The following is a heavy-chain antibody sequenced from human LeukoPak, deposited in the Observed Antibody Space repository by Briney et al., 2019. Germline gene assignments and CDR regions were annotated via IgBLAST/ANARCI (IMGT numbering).Heavy chain of an antibody. V-gene: IGHV3-23*01. J-gene: IGHJ4*02. CDR3: AKDEAFGGVIAYYFDY. CDR2: ISGSGGST. Sequence: PGGSLRLSCAASGFTFSTYAMSWVRQAPGKGLEWVSAISGSGGSTYYADSVKGRFTISRDNSKNTLYLQMNSLRAEDTAVYYCAKDEAFGGVIAYYFDYWGQGTLVTVSS. CDR1: GFTFSTYA. D-gene: IGHD3-16*02.